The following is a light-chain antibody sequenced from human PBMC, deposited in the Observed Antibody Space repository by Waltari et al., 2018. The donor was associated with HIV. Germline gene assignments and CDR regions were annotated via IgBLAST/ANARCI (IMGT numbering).Light chain of an antibody. CDR2: KAT. Sequence: DINMSQSPPTLTASVGDRVTITCRASQNVGTWLAWYQQKPGEAPKLLIHKATDVEDGVPSRFSGSASGTEFTLTIDSLHPDDFATFYCHQYSNYLGSFGQGTKLELK. CDR1: QNVGTW. V-gene: IGKV1-5*03. CDR3: HQYSNYLGS. J-gene: IGKJ1*01.